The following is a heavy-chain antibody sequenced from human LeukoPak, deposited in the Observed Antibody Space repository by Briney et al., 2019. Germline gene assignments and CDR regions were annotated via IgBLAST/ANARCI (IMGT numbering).Heavy chain of an antibody. V-gene: IGHV4-34*01. CDR2: INHSGST. J-gene: IGHJ6*03. CDR3: ARVSGHGQLNLYYYYYMDV. CDR1: GGSFSGYY. Sequence: TPSETLSLTCAVYGGSFSGYYWSWIRQPPGKGLEWIGEINHSGSTNYNPSLKSRVTISVDTSKNQFSLKLSSVTAADTAVYYCARVSGHGQLNLYYYYYMDVWGKGTTVTVSS. D-gene: IGHD6-13*01.